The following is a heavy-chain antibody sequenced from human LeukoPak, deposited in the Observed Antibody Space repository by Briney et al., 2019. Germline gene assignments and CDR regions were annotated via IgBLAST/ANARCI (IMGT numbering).Heavy chain of an antibody. Sequence: PSETLSLTCTVSGGSISSGGYYWSWIRQPPGKGLEWIGYIYHSGSTYYNPSLKSRVTISVDTSKNQFSLKLSSVTAADTAVYYCARQRDDFWSVGPKYNWFDPWGQGTLVTVSS. D-gene: IGHD3-3*01. V-gene: IGHV4-30-2*01. CDR2: IYHSGST. CDR3: ARQRDDFWSVGPKYNWFDP. J-gene: IGHJ5*02. CDR1: GGSISSGGYY.